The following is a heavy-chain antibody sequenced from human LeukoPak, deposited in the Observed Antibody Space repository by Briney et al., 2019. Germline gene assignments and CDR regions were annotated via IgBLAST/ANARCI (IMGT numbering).Heavy chain of an antibody. CDR1: GGSISSGGYY. V-gene: IGHV4-31*03. J-gene: IGHJ4*02. D-gene: IGHD6-19*01. CDR2: IHSSGST. Sequence: SQTLSLTCTVSGGSISSGGYYWGWIRQHPGKGLEWIGYIHSSGSTYYNPPLQSRVTISAGTSKNQFSLKLSSVTAADTAVYYCARRFVSSGWFDYWGQGTLVTVSS. CDR3: ARRFVSSGWFDY.